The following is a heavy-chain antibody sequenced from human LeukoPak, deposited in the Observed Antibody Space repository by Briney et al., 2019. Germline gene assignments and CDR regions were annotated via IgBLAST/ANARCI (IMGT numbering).Heavy chain of an antibody. CDR1: GGSVSSGSYY. D-gene: IGHD2-2*01. CDR3: ASGSSTGTFGY. V-gene: IGHV4-61*01. J-gene: IGHJ4*02. Sequence: SETLSLTRTVSGGSVSSGSYYWSWIRQPPGKGLEWIGYIYYSGSTNYNPSLKSRVTISVDTSKNQFSLKLSSVTAADTAVYYCASGSSTGTFGYWGQGTLVTVSS. CDR2: IYYSGST.